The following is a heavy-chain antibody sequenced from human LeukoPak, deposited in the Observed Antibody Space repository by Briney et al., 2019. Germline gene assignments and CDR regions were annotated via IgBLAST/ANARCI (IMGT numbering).Heavy chain of an antibody. CDR2: IYYSGST. CDR1: GGSISSYY. D-gene: IGHD5-12*01. V-gene: IGHV4-59*01. CDR3: ATYSGGHIDY. J-gene: IGHJ4*02. Sequence: SETLSLTCTVSGGSISSYYWSWIRQPPGKGLEWIGYIYYSGSTNYSPSLKSRVTMPVDTSKNQFSLKLSSVTAADTAVYYCATYSGGHIDYWGQGSLVTVSS.